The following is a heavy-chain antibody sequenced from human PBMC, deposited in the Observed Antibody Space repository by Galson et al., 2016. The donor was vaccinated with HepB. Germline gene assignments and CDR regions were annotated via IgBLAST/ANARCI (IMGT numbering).Heavy chain of an antibody. CDR3: AKRAFDI. Sequence: SLRLSCAASGFTFSSYGMHWVRQAPGKGLEWVAVISYDGSNKYYADSVKGRFTISRDNSKNTLYLQMNSLRAEDTAVYYCAKRAFDIWGQGTMVTVSS. V-gene: IGHV3-30*18. J-gene: IGHJ3*02. CDR2: ISYDGSNK. CDR1: GFTFSSYG.